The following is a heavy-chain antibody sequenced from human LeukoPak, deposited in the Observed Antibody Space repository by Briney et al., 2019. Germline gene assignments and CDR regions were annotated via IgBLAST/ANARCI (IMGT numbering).Heavy chain of an antibody. J-gene: IGHJ4*02. CDR2: ISSSSSTI. CDR3: ARGPPIDSSGYYLDY. V-gene: IGHV3-48*01. Sequence: PGGSLRLSCAASGFTFSSYSMNWVRQAPGKGLEWVSYISSSSSTIYYADSVKGRFTISRDNAKNSLYLQMNSLRAEDTAVYYCARGPPIDSSGYYLDYWGQGTLVTVSS. CDR1: GFTFSSYS. D-gene: IGHD3-22*01.